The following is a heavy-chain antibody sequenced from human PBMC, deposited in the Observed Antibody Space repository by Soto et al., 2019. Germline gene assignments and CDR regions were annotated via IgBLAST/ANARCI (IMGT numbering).Heavy chain of an antibody. J-gene: IGHJ4*02. Sequence: QLQLQESGPGLVKPSETLSLTCTVSGGSISSSSYYWGWIRQPPGKGLEWIGSIYYSGSTYYNPALKSRVTISVDTSKNQFSLKLSSVTAADTAVYYCASGITETVDYWGQGTLVTVSS. V-gene: IGHV4-39*01. CDR3: ASGITETVDY. D-gene: IGHD1-20*01. CDR1: GGSISSSSYY. CDR2: IYYSGST.